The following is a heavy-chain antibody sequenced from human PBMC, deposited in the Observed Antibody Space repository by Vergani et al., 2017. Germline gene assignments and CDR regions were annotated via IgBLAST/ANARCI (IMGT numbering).Heavy chain of an antibody. CDR3: ARDVGDYYDFWSGYSRWFDP. V-gene: IGHV4-59*01. CDR2: IYYSGST. CDR1: GGSISSYY. Sequence: QVQLQESGPGLVKPSQTLSLTCTVSGGSISSYYWSWIRQPPGKGLEWIGYIYYSGSTNYNPSLKSRVTISVDTSKNQFSLKLSSVTAADTAVYYCARDVGDYYDFWSGYSRWFDPWGQGTLVTVSS. D-gene: IGHD3-3*01. J-gene: IGHJ5*02.